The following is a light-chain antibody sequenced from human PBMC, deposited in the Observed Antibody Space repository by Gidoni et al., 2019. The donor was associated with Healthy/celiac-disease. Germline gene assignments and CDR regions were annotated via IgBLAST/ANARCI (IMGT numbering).Light chain of an antibody. J-gene: IGKJ5*01. V-gene: IGKV1-5*01. Sequence: DIQMTQSPSTLSASVGDRVTITCRASQSISSWLAWDQQKPGKAPKLLIYDASSLESGVPSRFSGSGSGTEFTITISSLQTDDFATYYAQQYNSYPITFGQGTRLEIK. CDR2: DAS. CDR3: QQYNSYPIT. CDR1: QSISSW.